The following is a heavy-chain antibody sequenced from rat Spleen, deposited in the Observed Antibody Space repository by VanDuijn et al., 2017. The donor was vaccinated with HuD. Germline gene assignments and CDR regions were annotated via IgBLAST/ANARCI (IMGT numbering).Heavy chain of an antibody. V-gene: IGHV5-19*01. D-gene: IGHD1-7*01. CDR1: GFTFSNYG. CDR3: TRVGTMGHNSDY. J-gene: IGHJ2*01. CDR2: IINTGDST. Sequence: EVQLVESGGGLVQPGRSLKLSCAVSGFTFSNYGLHWIRQAPGKGLEWVASIINTGDSTYYAGSVKGRFTISRDNAKSTLYLQMNSLRSEDTATYYCTRVGTMGHNSDYWGQGVLVTVSS.